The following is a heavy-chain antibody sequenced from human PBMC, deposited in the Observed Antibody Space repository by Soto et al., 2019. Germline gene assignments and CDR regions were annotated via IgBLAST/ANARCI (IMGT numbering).Heavy chain of an antibody. Sequence: QVQLQESGPGLVKPSGTLSLTCAVSGGSVKSNNWWFWVRQSPGKGLEWIGEIHHRESTNFNPSLKSRVTISVDRSKNEVSLKVNSVTAADTAVYYCGCRVEDISYDYYGMDVWGQGTTVTVSS. J-gene: IGHJ6*02. CDR3: GCRVEDISYDYYGMDV. V-gene: IGHV4-4*02. D-gene: IGHD2-15*01. CDR2: IHHREST. CDR1: GGSVKSNNW.